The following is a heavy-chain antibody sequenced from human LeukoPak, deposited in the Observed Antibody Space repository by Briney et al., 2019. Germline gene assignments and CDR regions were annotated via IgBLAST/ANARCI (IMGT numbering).Heavy chain of an antibody. Sequence: GGSLRLSCAASGFTFDDYTMHWVRQAPGKGLEWVSLISWDGGSTYYADSVKGRFTISRDNSKNSLYLQMNSLRTEDTALYYCAKGRGITGTTLYYFDYWGQGTLVTVSS. CDR3: AKGRGITGTTLYYFDY. CDR2: ISWDGGST. V-gene: IGHV3-43*01. CDR1: GFTFDDYT. J-gene: IGHJ4*02. D-gene: IGHD1-7*01.